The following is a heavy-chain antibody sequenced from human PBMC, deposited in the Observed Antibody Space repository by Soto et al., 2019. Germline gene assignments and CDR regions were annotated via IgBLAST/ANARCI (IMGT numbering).Heavy chain of an antibody. D-gene: IGHD1-1*01. Sequence: PGGSLRLSCAASGFTFDDYAMHWVRQAPGKGLEWVSGISWNSGSIGYADSVKGRFTISRDNAKNSLYLQMNSLRAEDTALYYCAKSIRLDHFSGMDVWGQGTTVTVSS. V-gene: IGHV3-9*01. J-gene: IGHJ6*02. CDR3: AKSIRLDHFSGMDV. CDR2: ISWNSGSI. CDR1: GFTFDDYA.